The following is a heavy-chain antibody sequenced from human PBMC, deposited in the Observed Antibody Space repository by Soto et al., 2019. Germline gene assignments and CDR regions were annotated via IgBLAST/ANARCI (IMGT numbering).Heavy chain of an antibody. CDR1: GGSVSSSNNY. CDR2: AYYSGST. Sequence: PSDTLSLTCTVSGGSVSSSNNYWSWIRQPPGKGLEWIGYAYYSGSTNYNPSLKSRVTMSVDTSKNQFSLKLSSVTAADTAVYYCARVHDFWSGYYWFDTWGQGTLVTVSS. CDR3: ARVHDFWSGYYWFDT. V-gene: IGHV4-61*01. J-gene: IGHJ5*02. D-gene: IGHD3-3*01.